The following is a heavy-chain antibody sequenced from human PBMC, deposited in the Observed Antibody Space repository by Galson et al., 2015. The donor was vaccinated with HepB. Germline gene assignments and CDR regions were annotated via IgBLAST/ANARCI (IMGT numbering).Heavy chain of an antibody. CDR3: ARGGWGYYFDH. Sequence: SVKVSCKASGYSFSGYYMHWVRQAPGQGLEWMGWINPNSGGTNYAQKFQGRVTMTRDTSINTAYVELTRLRSDDMAVYFCARGGWGYYFDHWGQGTLVTVSS. V-gene: IGHV1-2*02. D-gene: IGHD6-19*01. J-gene: IGHJ4*02. CDR1: GYSFSGYY. CDR2: INPNSGGT.